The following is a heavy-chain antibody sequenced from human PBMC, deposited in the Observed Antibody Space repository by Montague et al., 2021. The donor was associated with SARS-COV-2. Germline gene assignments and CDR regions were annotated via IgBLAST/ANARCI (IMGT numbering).Heavy chain of an antibody. CDR1: GFTFSSYS. D-gene: IGHD3-16*02. J-gene: IGHJ5*02. V-gene: IGHV3-21*01. CDR3: ARDDYVWGSYRYSQYNWFDP. Sequence: SLRLSCAVSGFTFSSYSMNWVRQAPGKGLEWVSSISSSSSYIYYADSVKGRFTISRDNAKNSLYLQMNSLRAEDTAVYYCARDDYVWGSYRYSQYNWFDPWGQGTLVTVSS. CDR2: ISSSSSYI.